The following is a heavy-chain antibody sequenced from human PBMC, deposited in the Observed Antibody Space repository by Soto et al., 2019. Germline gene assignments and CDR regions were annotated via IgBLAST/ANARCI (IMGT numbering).Heavy chain of an antibody. Sequence: QVQLQESGPGLVKPSETLSLTCSVSGGSISDYQWNWIRQPPGQGLEWIGYIDYSGRTNYNPSLKIRVTISLDTSTKQFSLRLRSVTAADTAVYYCARMRGLGEISPYFDSWGQGTLVTVSS. J-gene: IGHJ4*02. D-gene: IGHD3-16*02. V-gene: IGHV4-59*01. CDR1: GGSISDYQ. CDR2: IDYSGRT. CDR3: ARMRGLGEISPYFDS.